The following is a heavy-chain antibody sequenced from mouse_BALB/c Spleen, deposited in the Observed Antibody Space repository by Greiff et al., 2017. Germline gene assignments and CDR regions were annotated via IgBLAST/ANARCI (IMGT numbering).Heavy chain of an antibody. CDR3: AREGYDGAWFAY. D-gene: IGHD2-14*01. Sequence: VQLQQSGAELVRSGASVKLSCTASGFNIKDTYMHWVKQRPEQGLEWIGRIDPANGNTKYDPKFQGKATITADTSSNTAYLQLSSLTSEDTAVYDCAREGYDGAWFAYWGQGTLVTVSA. V-gene: IGHV14-3*02. CDR1: GFNIKDTY. J-gene: IGHJ3*01. CDR2: IDPANGNT.